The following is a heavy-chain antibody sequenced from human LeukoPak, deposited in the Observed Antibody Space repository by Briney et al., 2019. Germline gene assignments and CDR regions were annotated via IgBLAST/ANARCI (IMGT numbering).Heavy chain of an antibody. Sequence: GALRLSCAASGFTFGSYAMYWVRQAPGKGLEWVSGISGSGGSTFYADSVKGRFTISRDNSENTVYLQMNSLRADDTAVYYCAKTTAGYSSGRYPGWPVDYWGQGTLVTVSS. D-gene: IGHD6-19*01. CDR1: GFTFGSYA. CDR2: ISGSGGST. CDR3: AKTTAGYSSGRYPGWPVDY. J-gene: IGHJ4*02. V-gene: IGHV3-23*01.